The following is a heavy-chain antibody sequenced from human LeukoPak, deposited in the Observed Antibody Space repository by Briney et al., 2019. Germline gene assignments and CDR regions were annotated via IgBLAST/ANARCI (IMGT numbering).Heavy chain of an antibody. CDR1: GFTFSSYA. D-gene: IGHD3-10*01. CDR2: ISGSGGST. V-gene: IGHV3-23*01. CDR3: AKDQLSDYYGSGSYYNIPLPFGY. Sequence: GGSLRLSCAASGFTFSSYAMSWVRQAPGKGLEWVSAISGSGGSTYYADSVKGRFTISRDNSKNTLYLQMNSLRAEDTAVYYCAKDQLSDYYGSGSYYNIPLPFGYWGQGTLVTVSS. J-gene: IGHJ4*02.